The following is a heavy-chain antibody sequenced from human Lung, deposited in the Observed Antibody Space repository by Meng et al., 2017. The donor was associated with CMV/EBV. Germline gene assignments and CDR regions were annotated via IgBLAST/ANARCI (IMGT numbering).Heavy chain of an antibody. V-gene: IGHV5-51*07. CDR2: IYPGDSDT. Sequence: SXMFSXTGSGYSFTSYWIGWVHQMPGKGVEWMWIIYPGDSDTRYSPSFQRQVTISATKSISTAYLQWSSLKASDTAMYYCARLKSYCDSSGYLNDALDIWGQGXMVTVSS. CDR3: ARLKSYCDSSGYLNDALDI. J-gene: IGHJ3*02. D-gene: IGHD3-22*01. CDR1: GYSFTSYW.